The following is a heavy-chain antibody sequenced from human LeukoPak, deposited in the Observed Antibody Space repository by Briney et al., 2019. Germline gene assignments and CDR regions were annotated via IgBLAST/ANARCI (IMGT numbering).Heavy chain of an antibody. CDR1: GGSISSGSYY. CDR2: IYTSGST. D-gene: IGHD6-6*01. CDR3: ARDSSSSHYYYYYMDV. Sequence: PSETLSLTCTVSGGSISSGSYYWSWIRQPAGKGLEWIGRIYTSGSTNYNPSLKSRVTISVDTSKNQFSLKLSSVTAADTAVYYCARDSSSSHYYYYYMDVWGKGTTVTVSS. V-gene: IGHV4-61*02. J-gene: IGHJ6*03.